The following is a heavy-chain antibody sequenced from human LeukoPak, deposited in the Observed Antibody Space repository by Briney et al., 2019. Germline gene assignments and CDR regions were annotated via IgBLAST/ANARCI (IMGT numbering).Heavy chain of an antibody. J-gene: IGHJ6*03. CDR2: IIPIFGTA. Sequence: SVKVSCKASGGTFSSYAISWVRQAPGQGLEWMGGIIPIFGTANHAQKFQGRVTITTDESTSTAYMELSSLRSEDTAVYYCARSITIFGVVIGYYYMDVWGKGTTVTVSS. CDR3: ARSITIFGVVIGYYYMDV. D-gene: IGHD3-3*01. CDR1: GGTFSSYA. V-gene: IGHV1-69*05.